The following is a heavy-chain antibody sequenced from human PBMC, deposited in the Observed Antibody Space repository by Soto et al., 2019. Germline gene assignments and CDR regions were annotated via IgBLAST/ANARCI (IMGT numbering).Heavy chain of an antibody. CDR1: GGPFSSYA. V-gene: IGHV1-69*06. CDR2: IIPIFGTA. J-gene: IGHJ6*02. D-gene: IGHD5-18*01. CDR3: ARVPWIQLGYYYGIDV. Sequence: SVKVSYKAYGGPFSSYAMSFVRQAPGQGLEWMGGIIPIFGTANYAQKFQGRVTITAYKSTSTAYMELSSLRSEDTAVYYCARVPWIQLGYYYGIDVWGQGTTVTVSS.